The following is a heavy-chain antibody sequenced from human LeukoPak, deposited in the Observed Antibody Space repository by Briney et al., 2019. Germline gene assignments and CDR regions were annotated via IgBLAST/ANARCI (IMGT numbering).Heavy chain of an antibody. CDR2: INQDGSKK. J-gene: IGHJ4*01. D-gene: IGHD3-22*01. Sequence: PGGSLRLSCTTSGFTFTDYWMTWVRQAPGKGLEWVANINQDGSKKFYVDSVKGRFTISRDNAKNALYLQMNSLRAEDTGVYYCANSPMILDGHYWGHGTLVTVSS. CDR3: ANSPMILDGHY. V-gene: IGHV3-7*01. CDR1: GFTFTDYW.